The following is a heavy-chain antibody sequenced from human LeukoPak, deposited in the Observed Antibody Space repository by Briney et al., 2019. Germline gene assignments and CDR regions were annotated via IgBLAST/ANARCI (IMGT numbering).Heavy chain of an antibody. CDR2: MSSSDDGR. V-gene: IGHV3-23*01. J-gene: IGHJ4*02. CDR3: AKAPVTSCRGAFCYPFDY. CDR1: GGSISSYY. Sequence: ETLSLTCTVSGGSISSYYWSWVRQAPGKGLEWVSAMSSSDDGRYYAASVRGRFTISRDTSRSTLYLQMNSLRAEDAAVYYCAKAPVTSCRGAFCYPFDYWGQGTLVTVSS. D-gene: IGHD2-15*01.